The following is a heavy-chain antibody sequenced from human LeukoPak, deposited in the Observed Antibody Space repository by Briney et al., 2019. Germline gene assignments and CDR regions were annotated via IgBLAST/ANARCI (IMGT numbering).Heavy chain of an antibody. CDR2: IKEDGSQK. CDR1: GFTFSDYY. V-gene: IGHV3-7*01. D-gene: IGHD7-27*01. J-gene: IGHJ6*02. Sequence: GGSLRLSCAASGFTFSDYYMSWVRQAPGKGLEWVADIKEDGSQKDYVDSVKGRFSISRDNAKNSLYLQMDSLRAEDTAVYYCATYSNWVAGDVWGQGTTVSVSS. CDR3: ATYSNWVAGDV.